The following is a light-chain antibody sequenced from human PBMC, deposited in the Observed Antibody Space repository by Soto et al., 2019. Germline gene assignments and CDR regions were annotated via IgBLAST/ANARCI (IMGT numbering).Light chain of an antibody. V-gene: IGLV2-14*01. CDR2: EVS. Sequence: QAVRTQPASVSGSPGQSITSSCTGSSSDIGAYNYVSWFQQYPGKAPKLIISEVSNRPSGVSNRFSGSKSGTAASLTISGLQTEDEADYFCFSFTTDWTHVFGTGTKVTVL. CDR1: SSDIGAYNY. J-gene: IGLJ1*01. CDR3: FSFTTDWTHV.